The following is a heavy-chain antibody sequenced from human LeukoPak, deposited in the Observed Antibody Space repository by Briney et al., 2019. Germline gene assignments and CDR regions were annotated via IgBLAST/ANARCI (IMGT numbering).Heavy chain of an antibody. V-gene: IGHV1-8*01. CDR3: ARDPLYCSGGSCYRTNWFDP. Sequence: GASVKVSCKASGYTFTSYDINWVRQATGQGLEWMGWMNPNSGNTGYAQKFQGRVTMTRNTSISTAYMELSSLRSEDTAVYYCARDPLYCSGGSCYRTNWFDPWGQGALVTVSS. J-gene: IGHJ5*02. D-gene: IGHD2-15*01. CDR2: MNPNSGNT. CDR1: GYTFTSYD.